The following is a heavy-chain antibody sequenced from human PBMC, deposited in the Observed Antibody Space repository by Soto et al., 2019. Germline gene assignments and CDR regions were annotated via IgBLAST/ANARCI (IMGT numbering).Heavy chain of an antibody. CDR3: TRVPEYSSSSGRYYYYYGMDV. D-gene: IGHD6-6*01. CDR2: IRSKAYGGTT. J-gene: IGHJ6*02. CDR1: GFTFGDYA. V-gene: IGHV3-49*03. Sequence: GGSLRLSCTASGFTFGDYAMSWFRQAPGKGLEWVGFIRSKAYGGTTEYAASVKGRFTISRDDSKSIAYLQMNSLKTEDTAVYYCTRVPEYSSSSGRYYYYYGMDVWGQGTTVTVSS.